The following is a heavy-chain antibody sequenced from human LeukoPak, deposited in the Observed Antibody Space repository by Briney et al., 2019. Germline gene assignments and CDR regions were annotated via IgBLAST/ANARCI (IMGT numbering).Heavy chain of an antibody. CDR2: INPNSGGT. D-gene: IGHD1-26*01. Sequence: ASVKVSCKASGYTFTGYYMHWVRQAPGQGLEWMGWINPNSGGTNYAQKLQGRVTMTTDTSTSTAYMELRSLRSDDTAVYYCARDLGSYYYDAFDIWGQGTMVTVSS. CDR1: GYTFTGYY. CDR3: ARDLGSYYYDAFDI. V-gene: IGHV1-2*02. J-gene: IGHJ3*02.